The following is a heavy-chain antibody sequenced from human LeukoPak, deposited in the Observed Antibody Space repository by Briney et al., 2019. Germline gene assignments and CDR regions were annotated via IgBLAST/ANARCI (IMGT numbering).Heavy chain of an antibody. J-gene: IGHJ5*02. CDR3: ARRGGFRPTNWFDP. D-gene: IGHD3-10*01. CDR1: GGSFSGYY. V-gene: IGHV4-34*01. Sequence: PSETLSLTCAVYGGSFSGYYWSWIRQSPGKGLEWIGEINHSGSTNYNPSLKSRVTISVDTSKNQFSLKLSSVTAADTAVYYCARRGGFRPTNWFDPWGQGTLVTVSS. CDR2: INHSGST.